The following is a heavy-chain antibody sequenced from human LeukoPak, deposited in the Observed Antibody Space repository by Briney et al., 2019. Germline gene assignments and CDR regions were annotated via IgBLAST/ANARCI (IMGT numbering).Heavy chain of an antibody. CDR3: ARVKSPYYDSSGYYFDY. CDR1: GGSISSGGYY. J-gene: IGHJ4*02. CDR2: IYYSGST. V-gene: IGHV4-31*03. Sequence: TLSLTCTVSGGSISSGGYYWSWIRQHPGKGLEWIGYIYYSGSTYYNPSLKSRVTISVDTSKNQFSLKLSSVTAADTAVYYCARVKSPYYDSSGYYFDYWGQGTLVTVSS. D-gene: IGHD3-22*01.